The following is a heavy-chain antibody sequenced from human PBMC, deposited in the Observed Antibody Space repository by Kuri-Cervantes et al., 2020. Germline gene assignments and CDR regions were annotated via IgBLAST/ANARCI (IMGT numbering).Heavy chain of an antibody. CDR3: ARSTGDSSSTFFDY. CDR2: ISGSGGST. Sequence: GESLKISCAASGFTFSSYSMNWVRQAPGKGLEWVSAISGSGGSTYYADSVKGRFTISRDNSKNTLYLQMNSLRAEDTAVYYCARSTGDSSSTFFDYWGQGTLVTVSS. CDR1: GFTFSSYS. J-gene: IGHJ4*02. V-gene: IGHV3-23*01. D-gene: IGHD6-6*01.